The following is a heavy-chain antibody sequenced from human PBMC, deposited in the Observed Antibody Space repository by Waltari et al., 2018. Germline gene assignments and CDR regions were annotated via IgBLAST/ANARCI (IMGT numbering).Heavy chain of an antibody. V-gene: IGHV4-59*01. CDR3: ARDQGWLDDAFDI. D-gene: IGHD5-12*01. J-gene: IGHJ3*02. CDR2: GST. Sequence: GSTNYNPSLKSRVTISVDTSKNQFSLKLSSVTAADTAVYYCARDQGWLDDAFDIWGQGTMVTVSS.